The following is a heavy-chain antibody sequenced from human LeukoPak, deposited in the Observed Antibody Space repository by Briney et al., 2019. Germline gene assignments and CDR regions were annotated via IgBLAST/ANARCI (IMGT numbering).Heavy chain of an antibody. D-gene: IGHD3-10*01. Sequence: PGGSLRLSCAASGFTFSSYAMSWVRQAPGKGLEWVSAISGSGGGTYYADSVKGRFTISRDNSKNTLYLQMNSLRAEDTAVYYCAKDLDYYGSGSDPVFDYWGQGTLVTVSS. CDR3: AKDLDYYGSGSDPVFDY. CDR1: GFTFSSYA. J-gene: IGHJ4*02. V-gene: IGHV3-23*01. CDR2: ISGSGGGT.